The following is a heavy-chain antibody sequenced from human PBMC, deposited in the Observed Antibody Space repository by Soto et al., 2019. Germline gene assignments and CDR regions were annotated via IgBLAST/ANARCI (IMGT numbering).Heavy chain of an antibody. CDR2: IYYSGTT. CDR3: VNGVRDDFWSGYIFDP. J-gene: IGHJ5*02. Sequence: PSETLSLTCTVSGGSTRNYFWSWIRQPPGKGLEWIWCIYYSGTTNYNSSLNIRVTISLDTSKNPFSLKLSSVTAAVTAVYYCVNGVRDDFWSGYIFDPWGEVILVTVSS. D-gene: IGHD3-3*01. V-gene: IGHV4-59*08. CDR1: GGSTRNYF.